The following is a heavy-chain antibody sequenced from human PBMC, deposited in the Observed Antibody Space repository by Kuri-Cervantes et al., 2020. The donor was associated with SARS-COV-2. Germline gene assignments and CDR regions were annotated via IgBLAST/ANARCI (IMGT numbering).Heavy chain of an antibody. Sequence: SVKVSCKASGGTFSSYAISWVRQAPGQGLEWMGGIIPIFGTANYAQKFQGRVTITADESTSTAYMELSSLRSEDTAVYYCARDPDSSGWFDYWGQGTLVTVSS. J-gene: IGHJ4*02. CDR1: GGTFSSYA. CDR3: ARDPDSSGWFDY. D-gene: IGHD6-19*01. CDR2: IIPIFGTA. V-gene: IGHV1-69*13.